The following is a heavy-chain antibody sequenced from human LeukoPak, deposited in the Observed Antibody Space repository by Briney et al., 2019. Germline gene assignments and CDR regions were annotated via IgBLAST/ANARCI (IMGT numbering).Heavy chain of an antibody. J-gene: IGHJ4*02. Sequence: PGGSLRLSCAASGFTFSSYATSWVRQAPGKGLEWVSAISGSGGSTYYADSVKGRFTISRDNSKNTLYLQMNSLRAEDTAVYYCAKRSYYYDSGGYPLGYWGQGTLVTVSS. D-gene: IGHD3-22*01. CDR1: GFTFSSYA. V-gene: IGHV3-23*01. CDR3: AKRSYYYDSGGYPLGY. CDR2: ISGSGGST.